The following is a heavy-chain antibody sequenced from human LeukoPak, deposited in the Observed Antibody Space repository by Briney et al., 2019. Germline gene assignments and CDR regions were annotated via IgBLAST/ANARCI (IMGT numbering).Heavy chain of an antibody. Sequence: ASVKVSCKASGGTFSSYAISWVRQAPGQGLEWMGGIIPIFGTANYAQKFQGRVTITTDESTSTAYMELSSLRSDDTAVYYCARDSSGHTAFDYWGQGTLVTVSS. CDR2: IIPIFGTA. CDR1: GGTFSSYA. V-gene: IGHV1-69*05. CDR3: ARDSSGHTAFDY. J-gene: IGHJ4*02. D-gene: IGHD5-18*01.